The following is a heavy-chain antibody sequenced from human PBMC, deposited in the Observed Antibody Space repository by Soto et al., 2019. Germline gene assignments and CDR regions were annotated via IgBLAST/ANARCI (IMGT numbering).Heavy chain of an antibody. CDR1: GYTFTSYD. D-gene: IGHD1-26*01. CDR3: ARVSGSYSGGWFDP. V-gene: IGHV1-18*01. Sequence: AASVKVSCKASGYTFTSYDINWVRQATGQGLEWMGWMNANNGNTNYAQKLQGRVTMTRDTSTSTAYMELRSLRSDDTAVYYCARVSGSYSGGWFDPWGQGTLVTVSS. J-gene: IGHJ5*02. CDR2: MNANNGNT.